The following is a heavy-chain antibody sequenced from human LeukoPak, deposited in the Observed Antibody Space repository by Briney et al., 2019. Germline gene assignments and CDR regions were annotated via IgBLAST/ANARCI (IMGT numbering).Heavy chain of an antibody. V-gene: IGHV3-11*01. CDR1: GFTISDYY. CDR2: ISSSGSTI. Sequence: GGPQRLSCAASGFTISDYYMSWIRQAPGKGLEWVSYISSSGSTIYYADSVKGRFTISRDNAKNSLYLQMNSLRAEDTAVYYCASLREENWFDPWGQGTLVTVSS. CDR3: ASLREENWFDP. D-gene: IGHD1-26*01. J-gene: IGHJ5*02.